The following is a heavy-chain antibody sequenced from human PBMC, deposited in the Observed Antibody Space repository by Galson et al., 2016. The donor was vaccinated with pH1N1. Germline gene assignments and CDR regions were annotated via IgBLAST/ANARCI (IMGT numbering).Heavy chain of an antibody. CDR3: ARVGGSSELGFFADH. CDR1: GGSISSGDYY. V-gene: IGHV4-30-4*01. J-gene: IGHJ4*02. D-gene: IGHD6-6*01. CDR2: IYYSGTT. Sequence: TLSLTCTVSGGSISSGDYYWSWIRQPPGKGLEWIGYIYYSGTTYYNPSLKSRVTISVDTSKNQFSLKLSSVTAADTAVYYCARVGGSSELGFFADHWGQGTLVAVSS.